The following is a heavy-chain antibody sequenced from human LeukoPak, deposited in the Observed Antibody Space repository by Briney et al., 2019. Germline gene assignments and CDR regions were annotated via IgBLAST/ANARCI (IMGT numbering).Heavy chain of an antibody. V-gene: IGHV3-7*01. CDR3: ARVPAGVIGMKDAFDI. CDR2: IKQDGSEQ. CDR1: GFTFSSHR. Sequence: GGSLRLSCVASGFTFSSHRMSWVRQAPGKGLEWVADIKQDGSEQYYVDSVRGRFTISRDNGKNSLYLQMNSLRAEDTAVYYCARVPAGVIGMKDAFDIWGQGTMVTVSS. D-gene: IGHD3-16*02. J-gene: IGHJ3*02.